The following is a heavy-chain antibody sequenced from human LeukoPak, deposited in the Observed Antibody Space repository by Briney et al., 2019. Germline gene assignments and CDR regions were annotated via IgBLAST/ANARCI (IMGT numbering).Heavy chain of an antibody. CDR1: GFTFSSYS. V-gene: IGHV3-21*01. CDR2: ISSSSSYI. J-gene: IGHJ4*02. D-gene: IGHD4-17*01. CDR3: ASAPPYYGDYVFDY. Sequence: GGSLRLSCAASGFTFSSYSMNWVRQAPGKGLEWVSSISSSSSYIYYADSVKGRFTISRDNAKNSLYLQMNSLRAEDTAVYYCASAPPYYGDYVFDYWGQGTLVTVSS.